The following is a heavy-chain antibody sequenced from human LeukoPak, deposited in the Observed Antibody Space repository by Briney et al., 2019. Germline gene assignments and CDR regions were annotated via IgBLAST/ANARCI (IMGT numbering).Heavy chain of an antibody. CDR2: INSNSGGT. Sequence: ASVKVSCKASGYTFTGYYMHWVRQAPGQGLEWMGWINSNSGGTNYAQKFQGRVTMTRDTSISTAYMELSRLRSDDTAVYYCARRGDCSSTSCQHYYYYYMDVWGKGTTVTVSS. CDR3: ARRGDCSSTSCQHYYYYYMDV. J-gene: IGHJ6*03. CDR1: GYTFTGYY. D-gene: IGHD2-2*01. V-gene: IGHV1-2*02.